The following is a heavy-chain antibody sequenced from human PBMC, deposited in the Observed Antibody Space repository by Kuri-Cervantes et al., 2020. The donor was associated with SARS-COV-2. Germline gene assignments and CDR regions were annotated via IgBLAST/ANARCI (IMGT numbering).Heavy chain of an antibody. Sequence: ASVKVSCKGSGYSFTSYWIGWVRQRPGKGLEWMGIIYPGESDTRYSPSFQGQVTISADKSISTAYLQWSSLKASDTAMYYCARQAGYCSSTSCYNHYYYYMDVWGKGTTVTVSS. V-gene: IGHV5-51*01. CDR1: GYSFTSYW. D-gene: IGHD2-2*02. J-gene: IGHJ6*03. CDR3: ARQAGYCSSTSCYNHYYYYMDV. CDR2: IYPGESDT.